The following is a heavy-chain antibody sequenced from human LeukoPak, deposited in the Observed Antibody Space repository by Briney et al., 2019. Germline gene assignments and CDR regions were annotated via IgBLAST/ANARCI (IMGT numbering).Heavy chain of an antibody. CDR3: ALSLGIVDKITLRD. CDR2: INGRGGGT. Sequence: GGSLRLSCAASGVTFSSYAMCWVRQAPGKGLEWGSDINGRGGGTYYAESVRGRFTISRDNSKHTVYLKMNSLRGEDTTIYYCALSLGIVDKITLRDWGQGTLVTVPS. J-gene: IGHJ4*02. D-gene: IGHD1-26*01. CDR1: GVTFSSYA. V-gene: IGHV3-23*01.